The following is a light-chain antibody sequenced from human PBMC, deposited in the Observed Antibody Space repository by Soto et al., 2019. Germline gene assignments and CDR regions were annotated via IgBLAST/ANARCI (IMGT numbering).Light chain of an antibody. V-gene: IGKV1-5*01. Sequence: DIHMTQSPSTLSASVLDTVTFTCLASQSVSGWLAWYQQKPGEAPKLLIYDASALPRGVPSRFSGSGSGTKFTLTIASLQPDDFATYYCQQYETFSGTFGPGTKVDIK. CDR2: DAS. CDR1: QSVSGW. J-gene: IGKJ1*01. CDR3: QQYETFSGT.